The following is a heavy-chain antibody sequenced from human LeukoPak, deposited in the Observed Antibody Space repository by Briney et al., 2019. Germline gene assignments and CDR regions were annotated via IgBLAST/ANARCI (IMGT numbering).Heavy chain of an antibody. CDR1: GGSVSDYY. D-gene: IGHD7-27*01. Sequence: PSETLSLTCTVSGGSVSDYYWSWIRQSPGKGLEWIGYIYYTGTSYNPSLKSRVTISADTSKNQFSLNLSSVTAADTAVYYCASRKLGNDYWGQGNLVTVSS. J-gene: IGHJ4*02. CDR2: IYYTGT. CDR3: ASRKLGNDY. V-gene: IGHV4-59*02.